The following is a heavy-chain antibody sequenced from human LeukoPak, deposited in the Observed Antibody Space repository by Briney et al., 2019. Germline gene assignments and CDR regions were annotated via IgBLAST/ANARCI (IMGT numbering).Heavy chain of an antibody. CDR2: ISGDSNTI. V-gene: IGHV3-48*01. Sequence: GGSLRLSCAASGFTFSTYSMIWVRQAPGKGLEWLSYISGDSNTIYYADSVKGRFTVSRDNAKNSLYLQLNSLRAEDTAVYYCARAWYNWNDVGFGAFDIWGQGTMVTVSS. CDR3: ARAWYNWNDVGFGAFDI. D-gene: IGHD1-1*01. J-gene: IGHJ3*02. CDR1: GFTFSTYS.